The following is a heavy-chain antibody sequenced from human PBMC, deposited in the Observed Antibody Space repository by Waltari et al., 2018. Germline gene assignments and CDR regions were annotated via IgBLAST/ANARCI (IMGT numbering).Heavy chain of an antibody. CDR1: GFTFSSYW. CDR3: ARGWVTLSYYYYGMDV. Sequence: EVQLVESGGGLVQPGGSLRLSCAASGFTFSSYWMSWVRQAPGKVLECVAKIKQYGSEKYYVDSVKGRFTSSRDNAKNSLYLQMNSLRAEDTAVYYCARGWVTLSYYYYGMDVWGQGTTVTVSS. J-gene: IGHJ6*02. D-gene: IGHD4-4*01. V-gene: IGHV3-7*01. CDR2: IKQYGSEK.